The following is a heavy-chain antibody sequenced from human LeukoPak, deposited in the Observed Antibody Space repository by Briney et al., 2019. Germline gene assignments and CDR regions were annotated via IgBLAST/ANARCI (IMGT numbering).Heavy chain of an antibody. CDR1: GYTFTGYY. D-gene: IGHD3-10*01. V-gene: IGHV1-2*02. Sequence: ASVTVSCKASGYTFTGYYMHWVRQAPGQGLEWMGWINPNSGGTNYAQKFQGRVTMTRDTSISTAYMELSRLRSDDTAVYYCARDTYGSGSYLGYFDYWGQGTLVTVSS. CDR3: ARDTYGSGSYLGYFDY. J-gene: IGHJ4*02. CDR2: INPNSGGT.